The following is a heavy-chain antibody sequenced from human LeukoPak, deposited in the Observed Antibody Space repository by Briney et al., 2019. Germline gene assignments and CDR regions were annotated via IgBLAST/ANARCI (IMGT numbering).Heavy chain of an antibody. CDR2: IRYDGSEK. CDR1: GFTFSSSG. V-gene: IGHV3-30*02. D-gene: IGHD6-25*01. CDR3: ARVSPPSSGDTDY. Sequence: GGSLRLSCAASGFTFSSSGMHWVRQAPGKGLEWVAFIRYDGSEKYYTDSVKGRFTISRDNSKNTLYLQMNSLRPEDTAVYYCARVSPPSSGDTDYWGQGTLVTVSS. J-gene: IGHJ4*02.